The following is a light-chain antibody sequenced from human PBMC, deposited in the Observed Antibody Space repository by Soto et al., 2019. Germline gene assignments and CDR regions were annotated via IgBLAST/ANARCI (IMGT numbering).Light chain of an antibody. J-gene: IGKJ1*01. Sequence: EIVLTQSPGTLSLSPGERATLSCRASQSVISTYLAWYQQKPGQAPRLLIYGASSRATGIPDRFSGSGSGTDFTLTISRLEPEDFAVYYCPQYRDSLGTFGQGTKVGIK. CDR1: QSVISTY. CDR3: PQYRDSLGT. CDR2: GAS. V-gene: IGKV3-20*01.